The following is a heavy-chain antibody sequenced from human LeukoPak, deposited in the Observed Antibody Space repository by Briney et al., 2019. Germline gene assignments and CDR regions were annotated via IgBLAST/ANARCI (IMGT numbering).Heavy chain of an antibody. D-gene: IGHD3-22*01. Sequence: ASVKVSCKASRGTFSSYAISWVRQAPGQGLEWMGRIIPIFGTANYAQKFQGRVTITADKSTSTAYMELRSLRSDDTAVYYCARGEEYYYDSSGYSDWGQGTLVTVSS. J-gene: IGHJ4*02. CDR2: IIPIFGTA. CDR1: RGTFSSYA. CDR3: ARGEEYYYDSSGYSD. V-gene: IGHV1-69*06.